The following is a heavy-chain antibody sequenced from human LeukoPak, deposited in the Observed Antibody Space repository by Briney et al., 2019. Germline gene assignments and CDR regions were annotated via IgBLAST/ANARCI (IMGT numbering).Heavy chain of an antibody. V-gene: IGHV4-39*01. Sequence: KPSETLSLTCTVPGDSISTSNSYWGWIRQPPWKGLEWIGSIYYSGSTYYNPSLKSRVTISVDTSKNQFSLKLNSVTAADTAVYYCARNKYYYGSGNYGVPNWFDPWGQGTLVTVSS. D-gene: IGHD3-10*01. J-gene: IGHJ5*02. CDR1: GDSISTSNSY. CDR2: IYYSGST. CDR3: ARNKYYYGSGNYGVPNWFDP.